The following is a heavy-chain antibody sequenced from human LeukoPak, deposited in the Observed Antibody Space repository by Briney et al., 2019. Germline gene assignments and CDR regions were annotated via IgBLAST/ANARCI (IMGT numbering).Heavy chain of an antibody. CDR3: AAGYDILTGYPRDAFDI. V-gene: IGHV1-58*01. CDR1: GFTFTSSA. D-gene: IGHD3-9*01. CDR2: IVVGSGNT. J-gene: IGHJ3*02. Sequence: TSVKVSCKASGFTFTSSAVQWVRQARGQRLEWIGWIVVGSGNTNYAQKFQERVTITRDMSTSTAYMELSSLRSEDTAVYYCAAGYDILTGYPRDAFDIWGQGTMVTVSS.